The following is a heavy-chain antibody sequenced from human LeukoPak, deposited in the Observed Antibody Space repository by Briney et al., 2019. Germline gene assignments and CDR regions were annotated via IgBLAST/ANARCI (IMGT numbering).Heavy chain of an antibody. V-gene: IGHV3-30-3*01. J-gene: IGHJ4*02. CDR2: ISYDGSNK. D-gene: IGHD4-17*01. CDR1: GFTFSSYA. Sequence: GGSLRLSCAASGFTFSSYAMHWVRQAPGKGLEWVAVISYDGSNKYYADSVKGRFTISRDNSKNTLYLQMNSLRAEDTAVYYCARDSTGISADGDYVFDYWGQGTLVTVSS. CDR3: ARDSTGISADGDYVFDY.